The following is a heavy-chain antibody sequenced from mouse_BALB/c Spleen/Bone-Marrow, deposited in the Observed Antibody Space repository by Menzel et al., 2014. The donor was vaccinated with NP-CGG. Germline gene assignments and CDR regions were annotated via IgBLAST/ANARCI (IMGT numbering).Heavy chain of an antibody. CDR1: GFTFSAFG. V-gene: IGHV5-17*02. Sequence: EVKVVESGGDLVQPGGSRKLSCAASGFTFSAFGMHWVRQAPERGLEWVAYIISGSNTIYYSDKVKGRFTISRDNPKNTLFLQMTSLRSEDTAMYYCARSRYDVGWFAYWGLGTLVTVSA. J-gene: IGHJ3*01. D-gene: IGHD2-14*01. CDR3: ARSRYDVGWFAY. CDR2: IISGSNTI.